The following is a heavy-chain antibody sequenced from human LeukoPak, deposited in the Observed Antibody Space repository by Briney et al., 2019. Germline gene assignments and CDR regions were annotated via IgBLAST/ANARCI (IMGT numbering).Heavy chain of an antibody. CDR3: ARGQHRVTYSDDSFDI. Sequence: GGSLRLSCAASGFTFSSYSMNWVRQAPGKGLEWVSYISSSSSTIYYADSVKGRFTISRDNAKNSLYLQMNSLRPEDTAVYYCARGQHRVTYSDDSFDIWGQGTMVTVSS. CDR2: ISSSSSTI. V-gene: IGHV3-48*01. D-gene: IGHD3-22*01. CDR1: GFTFSSYS. J-gene: IGHJ3*02.